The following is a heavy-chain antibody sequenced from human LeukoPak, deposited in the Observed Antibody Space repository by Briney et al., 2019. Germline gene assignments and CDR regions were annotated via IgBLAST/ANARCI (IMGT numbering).Heavy chain of an antibody. D-gene: IGHD6-13*01. V-gene: IGHV4-59*08. CDR1: GDSINSYY. CDR2: IYYSGST. Sequence: SETLSLTCTVSGDSINSYYWSWIRQPPGKGLEWIGYIYYSGSTNYNPSLKSRVTISVDTSKNQFSLKLSSVTAADTAVYYCGRVKTAAGLTFDYWGQGTLVTVSS. J-gene: IGHJ4*02. CDR3: GRVKTAAGLTFDY.